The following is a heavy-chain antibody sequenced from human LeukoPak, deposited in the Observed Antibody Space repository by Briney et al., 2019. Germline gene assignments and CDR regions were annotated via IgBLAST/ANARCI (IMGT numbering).Heavy chain of an antibody. Sequence: ASVKVSCKASGYTFTGYYMHWVRQAPGQGLEWMGIINPSGGSTSYAQKFQGRVTMTRDMSTSTVYMELSSLRSEDTAVYYCAREGYYSNYGGWFDPWGQGTLVTVSS. J-gene: IGHJ5*02. V-gene: IGHV1-46*01. CDR3: AREGYYSNYGGWFDP. CDR2: INPSGGST. D-gene: IGHD4-11*01. CDR1: GYTFTGYY.